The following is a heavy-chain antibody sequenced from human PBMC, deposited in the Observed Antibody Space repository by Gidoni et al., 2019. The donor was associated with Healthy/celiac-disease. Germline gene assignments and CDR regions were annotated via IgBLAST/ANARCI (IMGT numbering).Heavy chain of an antibody. CDR3: ARDCSGGSCYSVDYYYGMDV. CDR2: IIPIFGIA. J-gene: IGHJ6*02. V-gene: IGHV1-69*04. CDR1: GGTFSSYA. Sequence: QVQLVQSGAEVKKPGSSVKVSCKASGGTFSSYAITWVRQAPGQGLEWMGRIIPIFGIANYAQKFQGRVTITADKSTSTAYMELSSLRSEDTAVYYCARDCSGGSCYSVDYYYGMDVWGQGTTVTVSS. D-gene: IGHD2-15*01.